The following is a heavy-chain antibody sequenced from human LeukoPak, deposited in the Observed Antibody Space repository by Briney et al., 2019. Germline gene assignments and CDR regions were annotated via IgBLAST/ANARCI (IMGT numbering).Heavy chain of an antibody. CDR1: GGSISSYY. J-gene: IGHJ4*02. Sequence: SETLSLTCTVSGGSISSYYWSWIRQPPGKGLEWIGYIYYTGSTNYNPSLKSRVTISVDTSKNQFSLKLSSVTAADTAVYYCVRHYGSGKPWFDYWGQGTLVTVSS. V-gene: IGHV4-59*01. CDR3: VRHYGSGKPWFDY. CDR2: IYYTGST. D-gene: IGHD3-10*01.